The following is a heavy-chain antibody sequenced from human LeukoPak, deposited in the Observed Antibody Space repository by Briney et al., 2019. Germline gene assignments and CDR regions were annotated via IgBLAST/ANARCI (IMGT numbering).Heavy chain of an antibody. J-gene: IGHJ4*02. V-gene: IGHV3-23*01. CDR3: AKGSYYDFWSGYYPPSPYYFDY. Sequence: GGSLRLSCAASGFTFSSYAMSWVRQAPGKGLEWVSAISGSGGSTYYADSVKGRFTISRDNSKNTLYLQMNSLRAEDTAVYYCAKGSYYDFWSGYYPPSPYYFDYWGQGTLVTVSS. CDR1: GFTFSSYA. CDR2: ISGSGGST. D-gene: IGHD3-3*01.